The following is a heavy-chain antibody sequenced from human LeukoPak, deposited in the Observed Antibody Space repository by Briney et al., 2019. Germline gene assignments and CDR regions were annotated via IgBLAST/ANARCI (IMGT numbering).Heavy chain of an antibody. CDR1: GFSFRTYS. Sequence: PGGSLRLSCAASGFSFRTYSMNWVRQAPGRGLEWVSSISPTSWTIYQADSVKGRFTVSRDNAKNSVFLQMDSLRAEDEAVYCCTRDAGQFVDHDVFDFWGQGTMVTVSS. D-gene: IGHD3-10*01. V-gene: IGHV3-21*01. CDR2: ISPTSWTI. CDR3: TRDAGQFVDHDVFDF. J-gene: IGHJ3*01.